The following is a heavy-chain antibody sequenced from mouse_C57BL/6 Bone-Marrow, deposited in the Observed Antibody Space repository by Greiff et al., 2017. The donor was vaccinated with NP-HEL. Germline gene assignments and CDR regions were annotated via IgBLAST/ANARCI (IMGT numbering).Heavy chain of an antibody. CDR2: FHPYNDDT. D-gene: IGHD1-1*01. V-gene: IGHV1-47*01. CDR1: GYTFTTYP. J-gene: IGHJ4*01. Sequence: QVQLQQSGAELVKPGASVKMSCKASGYTFTTYPIEWMKQSHGTCLEWIGNFHPYNDDTKYNEKFKGKATLTVEKSSSTVYSDLSRLTSDDSAVYYCARRSNFDYAMDYWGQGTSVTVSS. CDR3: ARRSNFDYAMDY.